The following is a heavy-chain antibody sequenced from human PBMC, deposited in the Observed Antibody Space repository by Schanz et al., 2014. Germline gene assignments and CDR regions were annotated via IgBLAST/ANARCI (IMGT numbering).Heavy chain of an antibody. Sequence: EVQLVESGGGLVKPGGSLRLSCAASGFTFGSYGMSWVRQGPGKGLEWVSAISGSGGSTYYADSVKGRFTISRDNSKNALYLQRNSLRAEDTAVYYCAKDPSHGDYDYYFDYWGQGTLVTVSS. CDR1: GFTFGSYG. J-gene: IGHJ4*02. CDR2: ISGSGGST. CDR3: AKDPSHGDYDYYFDY. V-gene: IGHV3-23*04. D-gene: IGHD3-22*01.